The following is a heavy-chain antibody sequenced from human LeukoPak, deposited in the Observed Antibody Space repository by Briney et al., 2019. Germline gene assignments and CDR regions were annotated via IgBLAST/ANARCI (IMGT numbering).Heavy chain of an antibody. CDR2: IYPGDSDT. D-gene: IGHD2-21*02. J-gene: IGHJ4*02. V-gene: IGHV5-51*01. CDR1: GYSFTSYW. CDR3: ARLAYCGGDCSYYYFDY. Sequence: GESLKISCKSSGYSFTSYWIGWVRQMPGKGLEWMGIIYPGDSDTRYSPSFQGQVTISADKSISTAYLQWSSLKASDTAMYYCARLAYCGGDCSYYYFDYWGQGTLVTVSS.